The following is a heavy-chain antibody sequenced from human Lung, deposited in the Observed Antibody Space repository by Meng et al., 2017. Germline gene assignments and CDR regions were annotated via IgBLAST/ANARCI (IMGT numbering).Heavy chain of an antibody. CDR1: GYDFTTYY. CDR2: INPGGSNT. Sequence: ASVTVSFQASGYDFTTYYIYWVRQAPGQGLAWMAIINPGGSNTTYAQRFQGRLTMTWDTSTCTVYMELSSLRSEDTAVYFCARAGSSRSPPRDYWGQGTLVTVSS. D-gene: IGHD3-10*01. J-gene: IGHJ4*02. V-gene: IGHV1-46*01. CDR3: ARAGSSRSPPRDY.